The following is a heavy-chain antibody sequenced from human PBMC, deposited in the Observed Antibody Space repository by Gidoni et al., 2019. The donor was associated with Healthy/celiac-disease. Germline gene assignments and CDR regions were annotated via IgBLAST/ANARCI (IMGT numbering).Heavy chain of an antibody. CDR3: ARRGGYYYDSSGYSFDY. V-gene: IGHV1-2*04. D-gene: IGHD3-22*01. J-gene: IGHJ4*02. CDR2: INPTSGGT. CDR1: GYTFTGYY. Sequence: QVQLVQSGAEVKKPGASVKVSCKASGYTFTGYYMHWVRQAPGQGLEWMGWINPTSGGTNDAQKLQGWVHMTRDTSISTAYMELSRLRSDDTAVYYCARRGGYYYDSSGYSFDYWGQGTLVTVSS.